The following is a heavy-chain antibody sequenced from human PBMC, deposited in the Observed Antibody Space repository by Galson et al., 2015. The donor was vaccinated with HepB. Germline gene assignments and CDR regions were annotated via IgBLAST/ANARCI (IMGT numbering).Heavy chain of an antibody. Sequence: SLRLSCAASGFTFSSYAMHWVRQAPGKGLEWVAVISYDGSNKYYADSVKGRFTISRDNSKNTLYLQMNSLRAEDTAVYYCAREGLIRSGAARQINWFDPWGQGTLVTVSS. J-gene: IGHJ5*02. CDR3: AREGLIRSGAARQINWFDP. CDR2: ISYDGSNK. D-gene: IGHD6-6*01. CDR1: GFTFSSYA. V-gene: IGHV3-30-3*01.